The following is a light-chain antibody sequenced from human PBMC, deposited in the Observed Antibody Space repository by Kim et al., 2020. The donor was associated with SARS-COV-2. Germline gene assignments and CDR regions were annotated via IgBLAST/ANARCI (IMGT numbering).Light chain of an antibody. CDR2: QDT. J-gene: IGLJ3*02. CDR1: KLGDKY. CDR3: QAWDSSTGWV. V-gene: IGLV3-1*01. Sequence: VSPGQQASISCSGNKLGDKYAHWYQQKTGQSPVLVIHQDTNRLSGIPDRFSGSNSGNTATLTISGAQAIDEAVYYCQAWDSSTGWVFGGGTKLTVL.